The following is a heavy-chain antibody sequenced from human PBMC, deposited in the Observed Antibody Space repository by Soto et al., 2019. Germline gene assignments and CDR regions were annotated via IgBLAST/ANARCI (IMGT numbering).Heavy chain of an antibody. V-gene: IGHV5-10-1*04. D-gene: IGHD3-10*01. CDR2: IDPIDSYT. Sequence: GESLKISCKGSGYSFTSYWISWVRQMPGKGLEWMGRIDPIDSYTNYSPSFQGQVTISADKSISTAYLQWSSLKASDTAMYYCARRETMVRGVISSAGDYWGQGTLVTVSS. CDR3: ARRETMVRGVISSAGDY. CDR1: GYSFTSYW. J-gene: IGHJ4*02.